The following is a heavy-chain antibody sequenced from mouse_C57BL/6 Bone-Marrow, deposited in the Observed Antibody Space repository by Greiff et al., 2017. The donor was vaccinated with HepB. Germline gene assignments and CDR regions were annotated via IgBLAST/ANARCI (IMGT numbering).Heavy chain of an antibody. J-gene: IGHJ4*01. CDR1: GYAFTNYL. CDR3: ACYAMDD. CDR2: INPGSGGT. Sequence: QVQLQQSGAELVRPGTSVKVSCKASGYAFTNYLIEWVKQRPGQGLEWIGVINPGSGGTNYNEKFKGKATLTADKSSSTAYMQLSSLTSEDSAVYFCACYAMDDWGQGTSVTVSS. V-gene: IGHV1-54*01.